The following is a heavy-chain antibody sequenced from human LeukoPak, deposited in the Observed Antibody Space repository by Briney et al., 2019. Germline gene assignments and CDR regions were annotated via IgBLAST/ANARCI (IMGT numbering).Heavy chain of an antibody. Sequence: GGSLRLSCAASGFTFSNYWMHWVRQAPGKGLVWVSRINSDGINTSYADSVKGRFTISRDNSKNTLYLQMNSLRAEDTAVYYCAKDLAGGTMIVVVLDYWGQGTLVTVSS. V-gene: IGHV3-74*01. CDR2: INSDGINT. J-gene: IGHJ4*02. CDR1: GFTFSNYW. CDR3: AKDLAGGTMIVVVLDY. D-gene: IGHD3-22*01.